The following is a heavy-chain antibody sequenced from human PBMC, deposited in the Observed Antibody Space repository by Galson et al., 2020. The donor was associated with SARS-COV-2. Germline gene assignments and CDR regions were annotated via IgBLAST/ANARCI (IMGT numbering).Heavy chain of an antibody. CDR3: ASPARTYYDFWSGLSGDYYYYGMDV. D-gene: IGHD3-3*01. V-gene: IGHV3-21*01. CDR1: GFTFSSYS. CDR2: ISSSSSYI. J-gene: IGHJ6*02. Sequence: TGGSLRLSCAASGFTFSSYSMNWVRQAPGKGLEWVSSISSSSSYIYYADSVKGRFTISKDNAKNSLYLQMNSLRAEDTAVYYCASPARTYYDFWSGLSGDYYYYGMDVWGQGTTVTVSS.